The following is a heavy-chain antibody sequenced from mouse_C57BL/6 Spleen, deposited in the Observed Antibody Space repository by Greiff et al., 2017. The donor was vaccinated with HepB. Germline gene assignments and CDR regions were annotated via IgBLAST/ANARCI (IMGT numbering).Heavy chain of an antibody. D-gene: IGHD1-1*01. V-gene: IGHV5-6*01. CDR3: ASYYYGSRGDYAMDY. J-gene: IGHJ4*01. CDR2: ISSGGSYT. Sequence: EVQVVESGGDLVKPGGSLKLSCAASGFTFSSYGMSWVRQTPDKRLEWVATISSGGSYTYYPDSVKGRFTISRDNAKNTLYLQLSSLKSEDTAMYYCASYYYGSRGDYAMDYWGQGTSVTVSS. CDR1: GFTFSSYG.